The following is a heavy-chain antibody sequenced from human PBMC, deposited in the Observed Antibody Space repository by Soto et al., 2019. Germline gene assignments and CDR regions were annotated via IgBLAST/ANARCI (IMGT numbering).Heavy chain of an antibody. CDR2: IWYDGSNK. CDR1: GFTFSSYG. D-gene: IGHD3-22*01. CDR3: ASEGYYYDSSGEPSTGMDV. J-gene: IGHJ6*02. V-gene: IGHV3-33*01. Sequence: QVQLVESGGGVVQPGRSPRLSCAASGFTFSSYGMHWVRQAPGKGLEWVAVIWYDGSNKYYADSVKGRFTISRDNSKNTLYLQMNSLRAEDTAVYYCASEGYYYDSSGEPSTGMDVWGQGTTVTVSS.